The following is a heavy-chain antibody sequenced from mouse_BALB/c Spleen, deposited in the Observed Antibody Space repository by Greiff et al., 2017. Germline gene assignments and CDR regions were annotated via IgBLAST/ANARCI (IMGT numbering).Heavy chain of an antibody. J-gene: IGHJ4*01. CDR1: GYSFTSYW. V-gene: IGHV1S126*01. Sequence: VQLKESGPQLVRPGASVKISCKASGYSFTSYWMHWVKQRPGQGLEWIGMIDPSDSETRLNQKFKDKATLTVDKSSSTAYMQLSSPTSEDSAVYYCASYRYDAMDYWGQGTSVTVSS. D-gene: IGHD2-14*01. CDR2: IDPSDSET. CDR3: ASYRYDAMDY.